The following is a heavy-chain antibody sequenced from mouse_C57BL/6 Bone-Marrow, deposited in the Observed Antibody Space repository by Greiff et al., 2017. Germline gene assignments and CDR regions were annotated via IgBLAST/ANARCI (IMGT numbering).Heavy chain of an antibody. J-gene: IGHJ2*01. V-gene: IGHV3-6*01. CDR2: ISYDGSN. D-gene: IGHD1-2*01. CDR3: ASDYYGLFDY. CDR1: GYSITSGYY. Sequence: EVQLQESGPGLVKPSQSLSLTCSVTGYSITSGYYWNWIRQFPGNKLEWMGYISYDGSNNYNPSLKNRISITRDTSKNQFFLKLNSVTTEDTATYYCASDYYGLFDYWGQGTTLTVSS.